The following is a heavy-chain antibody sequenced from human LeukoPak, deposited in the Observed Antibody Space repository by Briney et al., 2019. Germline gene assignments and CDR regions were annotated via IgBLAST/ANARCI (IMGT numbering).Heavy chain of an antibody. Sequence: ASVKVSCKASGYTFTSYDINWVRQATGQGLEWMGWMNPNSGNTGYAQKFQGRVTITGNTSISTAYVELSSLRSEDTAVYYCARGFFWNYDYYYMDVWGKGTTVTVSS. J-gene: IGHJ6*03. CDR3: ARGFFWNYDYYYMDV. CDR1: GYTFTSYD. CDR2: MNPNSGNT. V-gene: IGHV1-8*03. D-gene: IGHD1-1*01.